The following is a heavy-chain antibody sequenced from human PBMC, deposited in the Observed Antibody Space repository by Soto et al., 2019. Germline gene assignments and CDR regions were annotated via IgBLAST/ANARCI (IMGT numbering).Heavy chain of an antibody. CDR1: GGSFSGYY. V-gene: IGHV4-34*01. Sequence: QVQLQQWGAGLLKPSETLSLTCAVYGGSFSGYYWSWIRQPPGKGLEWIGEINHSGSTNYNPSLKSRVTISVDTFKNQFSLKLSSVTAADTAVYYCARTYCSSTSCFPFDYWGQGTLVTVSS. J-gene: IGHJ4*02. CDR3: ARTYCSSTSCFPFDY. CDR2: INHSGST. D-gene: IGHD2-2*01.